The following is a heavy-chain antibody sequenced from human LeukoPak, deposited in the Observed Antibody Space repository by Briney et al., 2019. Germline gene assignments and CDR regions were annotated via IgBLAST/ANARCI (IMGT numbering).Heavy chain of an antibody. CDR1: GYSFTSYW. J-gene: IGHJ6*02. V-gene: IGHV5-51*01. CDR3: ARQTANSGSYPPYGMDV. D-gene: IGHD1-26*01. Sequence: GESLKISCKGSGYSFTSYWIGWVRQMPGKGLEWMGIIYPGDSDTRYSPSFQGQVTISAGKSISTAYLQWSSLKASDTAMYYCARQTANSGSYPPYGMDVWGQGTTVTVSS. CDR2: IYPGDSDT.